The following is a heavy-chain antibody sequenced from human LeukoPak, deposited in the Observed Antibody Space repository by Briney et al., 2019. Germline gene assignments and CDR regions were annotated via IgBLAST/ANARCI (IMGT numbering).Heavy chain of an antibody. V-gene: IGHV3-23*01. Sequence: PGGSLRLSCVASGFTFSSSAMNWVRQAPGKGLEWVSAITGSGDRTHYADSVKGRFTISRDNSKNTLYLQMSSLSVEDTALYYCAKRLKGPITPFDYWGQGTLVAVSS. D-gene: IGHD2-21*01. CDR3: AKRLKGPITPFDY. CDR2: ITGSGDRT. J-gene: IGHJ4*02. CDR1: GFTFSSSA.